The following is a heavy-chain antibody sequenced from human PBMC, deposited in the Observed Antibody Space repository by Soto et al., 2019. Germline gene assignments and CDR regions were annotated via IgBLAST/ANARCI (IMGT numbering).Heavy chain of an antibody. J-gene: IGHJ4*02. CDR3: TKGGTVPFDY. Sequence: QVQFMHSGGGVVQPGKSLRLSCAASGVTFSRYAMHWVRQAPGERLEWVAVVFFDGNYKNYGDSVKGRFTVSRDNSKNTTYLQMNGLRPEDTGVYYCTKGGTVPFDYWGQGSLVIVSS. CDR2: VFFDGNYK. CDR1: GVTFSRYA. D-gene: IGHD3-16*01. V-gene: IGHV3-30*18.